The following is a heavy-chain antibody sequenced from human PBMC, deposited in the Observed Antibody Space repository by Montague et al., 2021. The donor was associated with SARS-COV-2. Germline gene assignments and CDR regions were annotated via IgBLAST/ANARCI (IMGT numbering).Heavy chain of an antibody. D-gene: IGHD3-10*01. V-gene: IGHV4-34*01. CDR3: ARLRAGVVPSPILGVGPYYSYYYMDV. CDR1: GTSFSGYY. Sequence: SETLSLTCAVHGTSFSGYYWNWIRQPPWKGLEWIGQINHGGSTKYSPSLKSRLTISTDTSKNLFSLNLTSVAAADTAVYYCARLRAGVVPSPILGVGPYYSYYYMDVWGRGTTVTVSS. J-gene: IGHJ6*03. CDR2: INHGGST.